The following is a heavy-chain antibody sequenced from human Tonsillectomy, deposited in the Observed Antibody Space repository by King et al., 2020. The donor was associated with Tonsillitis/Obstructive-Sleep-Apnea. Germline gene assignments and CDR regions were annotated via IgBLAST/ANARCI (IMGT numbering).Heavy chain of an antibody. D-gene: IGHD3-10*01. CDR1: GFTVSSNY. CDR2: IYSGGST. CDR3: ARGATPFDY. Sequence: EVQLVESGGGLIPGGSLRLSCAASGFTVSSNYISWARQAPGKGLEWVSVIYSGGSTNYADSVKGRFTISRDNAKNTLYLQMNSLRAEDTAVYYCARGATPFDYWGQGTLVTVSS. J-gene: IGHJ4*02. V-gene: IGHV3-53*01.